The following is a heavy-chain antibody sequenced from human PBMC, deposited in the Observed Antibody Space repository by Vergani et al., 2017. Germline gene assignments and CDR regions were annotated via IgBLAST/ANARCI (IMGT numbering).Heavy chain of an antibody. CDR2: INHSGST. D-gene: IGHD4-17*01. J-gene: IGHJ3*02. CDR3: AKPHLLNYGDYVGAFDI. CDR1: GGSFSGYY. V-gene: IGHV4-34*01. Sequence: QVQLQQWGAGLLKPSETLSLTCAVYGGSFSGYYWSWIRQPPGKGLEWIGEINHSGSTNYNPSLKSRVTISVDTSKNQFSLKLSSVTAADTAVYYCAKPHLLNYGDYVGAFDIWGQGTMVTVSS.